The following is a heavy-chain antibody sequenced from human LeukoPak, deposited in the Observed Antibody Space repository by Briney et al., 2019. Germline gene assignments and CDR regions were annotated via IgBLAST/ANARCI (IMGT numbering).Heavy chain of an antibody. D-gene: IGHD1-26*01. J-gene: IGHJ4*02. V-gene: IGHV3-23*01. CDR3: AKGANSDTRYYFDY. CDR1: GFTFGSYA. CDR2: ISASGGTI. Sequence: GGSLRLSCAASGFTFGSYAMSWVRQAPGKGLEWVSSISASGGTIYYADSVKGRFTISRDNSKNTVFLQMKSLRVEHTAIYCAKGANSDTRYYFDYWGQGSLVTVSS.